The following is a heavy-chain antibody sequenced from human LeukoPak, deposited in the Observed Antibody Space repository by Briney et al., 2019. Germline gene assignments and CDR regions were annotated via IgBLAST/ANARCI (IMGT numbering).Heavy chain of an antibody. D-gene: IGHD1-26*01. Sequence: GGSLRLSCAASGFTFSSYGMHWVRQAPGKGLEWVAVISFDGSNNYYADSVKGRFTISRDNSKNTLYIQMNSLRAEDTAVYYCAREPPVWRESLPSRHFDYWGQGTLVTVSS. CDR2: ISFDGSNN. V-gene: IGHV3-30*03. J-gene: IGHJ4*02. CDR3: AREPPVWRESLPSRHFDY. CDR1: GFTFSSYG.